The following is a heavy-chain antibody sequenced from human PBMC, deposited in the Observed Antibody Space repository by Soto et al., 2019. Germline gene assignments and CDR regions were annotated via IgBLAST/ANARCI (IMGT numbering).Heavy chain of an antibody. CDR3: ARDPAHCSGGSCYSFDI. V-gene: IGHV1-2*04. CDR2: INPNSGGT. J-gene: IGHJ3*02. CDR1: GYTFTGYY. D-gene: IGHD2-15*01. Sequence: QVQLVQSGAEVKKPGASVKVSCKASGYTFTGYYMHWVRQAPGQGLEWMGWINPNSGGTNYAQKFQGWVTMTRDTAISTAYMELSRLRSDDTAVYYCARDPAHCSGGSCYSFDIWGQGTMVTVSS.